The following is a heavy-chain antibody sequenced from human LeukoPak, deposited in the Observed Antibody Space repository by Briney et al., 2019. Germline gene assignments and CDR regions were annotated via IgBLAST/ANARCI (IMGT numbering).Heavy chain of an antibody. D-gene: IGHD3-22*01. CDR2: INHSGST. V-gene: IGHV4-34*01. Sequence: SETLSLTCTVSGGSISSYYWSWIRQPPGKGLEWIGEINHSGSTNYNPSLKSRVTISVDTSKNQFSLKLSSVTAADTAVYYCARLGYYDSSGSNDAFDIWGQGTMVTVSS. CDR1: GGSISSYY. J-gene: IGHJ3*02. CDR3: ARLGYYDSSGSNDAFDI.